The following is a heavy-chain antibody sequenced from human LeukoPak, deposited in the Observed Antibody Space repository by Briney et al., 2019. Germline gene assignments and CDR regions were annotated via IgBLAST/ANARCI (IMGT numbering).Heavy chain of an antibody. CDR3: ARDLGGYCSSTSCYRAAVY. D-gene: IGHD2-2*02. V-gene: IGHV1-24*01. CDR2: FDPEDGET. J-gene: IGHJ4*02. CDR1: GYTLTELS. Sequence: GASVKVSCKVSGYTLTELSMHWVRQAPGKGLEWMGGFDPEDGETIYAQKFQGRVTMTEDTSTDTAYMELSSLRSEDTAVYYCARDLGGYCSSTSCYRAAVYWGQGTLVTVSS.